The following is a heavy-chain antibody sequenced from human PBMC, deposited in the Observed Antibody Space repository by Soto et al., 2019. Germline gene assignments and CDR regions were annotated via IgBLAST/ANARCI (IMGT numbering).Heavy chain of an antibody. CDR3: ARVRYSDNWHGLIDY. D-gene: IGHD4-4*01. V-gene: IGHV4-31*03. CDR2: IDGSGYT. Sequence: SETLSLTCTVSGGSISTGGYYWSWIRQYPGKGLEWLGYIDGSGYTFYNPSLQSRLTLSMDTSKNQFSLKLSSATAADTAVYFCARVRYSDNWHGLIDYWGQGTLVTVSS. CDR1: GGSISTGGYY. J-gene: IGHJ4*02.